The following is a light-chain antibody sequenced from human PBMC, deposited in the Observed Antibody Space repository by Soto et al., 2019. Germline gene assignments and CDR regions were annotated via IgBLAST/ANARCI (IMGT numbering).Light chain of an antibody. CDR3: QHYNSYSEA. V-gene: IGKV1-5*03. CDR2: KAS. J-gene: IGKJ1*01. Sequence: DIQMTQSPSTLSGSVGDRVTITCRASQTISSWLAWYQQEPGKAPKLLIYKASTLKSGVPSRLSGSGSGTEFTLTISSLQPDDFATYYCQHYNSYSEAFGQGTKVDIK. CDR1: QTISSW.